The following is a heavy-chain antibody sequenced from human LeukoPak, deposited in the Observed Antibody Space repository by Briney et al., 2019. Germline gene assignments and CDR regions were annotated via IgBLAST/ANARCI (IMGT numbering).Heavy chain of an antibody. CDR3: ATVLTMIVYPSVHWYFDL. CDR1: GYTFTSYY. J-gene: IGHJ2*01. V-gene: IGHV1-46*01. Sequence: ASVKVSCKASGYTFTSYYMHWVRQAPGQGLEWMGIINPSGGSTSYAQKFQGRVTMTRDTSTSTVYMELRSLRSDDTAVYYCATVLTMIVYPSVHWYFDLWGRGTLVTVSS. CDR2: INPSGGST. D-gene: IGHD3-22*01.